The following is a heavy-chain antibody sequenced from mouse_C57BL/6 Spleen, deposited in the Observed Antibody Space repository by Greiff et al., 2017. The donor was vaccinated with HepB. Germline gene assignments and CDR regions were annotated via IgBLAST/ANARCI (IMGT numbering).Heavy chain of an antibody. CDR3: ASSANTTVVRYYFDY. CDR2: IYPGDGDT. J-gene: IGHJ2*01. Sequence: QVQLQQSGAELVKPGASVKISCKASGYAFSSYWLNWVKQRPGKGLEWIGQIYPGDGDTNYNGKFKGKATLTADKSSSTAYMQLSSLTSEDSAVYFCASSANTTVVRYYFDYWGQGTPLTVSS. CDR1: GYAFSSYW. D-gene: IGHD1-1*01. V-gene: IGHV1-80*01.